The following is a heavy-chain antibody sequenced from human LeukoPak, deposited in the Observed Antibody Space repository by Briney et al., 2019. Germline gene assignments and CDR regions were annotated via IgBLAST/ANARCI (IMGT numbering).Heavy chain of an antibody. V-gene: IGHV4-39*01. J-gene: IGHJ1*01. CDR2: IYYSGST. Sequence: SETLSLTCTVSGGSISSSSYYWGWIRQPPGKGLEWIGSIYYSGSTYYNPSLKSRVTISVDTSKNQFSLKLSSVTAADTAVYYCARRRYYDSTGYLDWGQGTLVTVSS. CDR1: GGSISSSSYY. CDR3: ARRRYYDSTGYLD. D-gene: IGHD3-22*01.